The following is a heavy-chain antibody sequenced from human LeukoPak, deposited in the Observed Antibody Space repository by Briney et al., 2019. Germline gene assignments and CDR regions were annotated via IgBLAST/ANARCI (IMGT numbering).Heavy chain of an antibody. CDR3: ARHKPTVAGSVGIYGMDV. CDR1: GYSFTSYW. J-gene: IGHJ6*02. CDR2: IYPGDSDT. D-gene: IGHD6-19*01. Sequence: GESLKISCKGSGYSFTSYWIGWVRPMPGKGLEWMGIIYPGDSDTRYSPSFQGQVTISADKSISTAYLQWSSLKASDTAMYYCARHKPTVAGSVGIYGMDVWGQGTTVTVSS. V-gene: IGHV5-51*01.